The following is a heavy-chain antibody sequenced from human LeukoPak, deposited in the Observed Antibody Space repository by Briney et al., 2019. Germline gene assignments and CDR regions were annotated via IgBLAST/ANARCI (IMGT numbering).Heavy chain of an antibody. Sequence: SSETLSLTCTVSGGSISSSPYYWGWIRQPPGKGLEWIGNIYYSGSTYYNPPLKTRVTISVDTSKNQFSLKLTSVTAADTAVYYCARHASVDGNWPRPLDYWGQGSLVTVSS. CDR3: ARHASVDGNWPRPLDY. V-gene: IGHV4-39*01. CDR1: GGSISSSPYY. D-gene: IGHD6-19*01. J-gene: IGHJ4*02. CDR2: IYYSGST.